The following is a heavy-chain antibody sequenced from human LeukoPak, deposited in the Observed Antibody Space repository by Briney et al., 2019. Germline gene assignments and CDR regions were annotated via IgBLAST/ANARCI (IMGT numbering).Heavy chain of an antibody. J-gene: IGHJ4*02. V-gene: IGHV4-59*01. D-gene: IGHD3-10*01. CDR1: GGFISSYY. CDR3: ARHHYASGTHTPYYFDF. CDR2: IYYSGST. Sequence: SETLSLTCTVSGGFISSYYWSWIRQPPGKGLEWIGYIYYSGSTNYNPSLKSRVTMSVDTSKSQFSLKLSSVTAADTALYYCARHHYASGTHTPYYFDFWGQGTLVTVSS.